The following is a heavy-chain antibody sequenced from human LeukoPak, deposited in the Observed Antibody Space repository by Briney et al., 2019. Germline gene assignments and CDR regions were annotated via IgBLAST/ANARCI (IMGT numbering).Heavy chain of an antibody. Sequence: SETLSLTCSVSGASIRSKYWSWIRQPPGKGLEWIGYIYHSGSTNYSPSLKSRVTISVDTSNNQISLEMRSVPAADTAVYYCARGEGGGYSAQLDYWGQGALVTVSS. CDR1: GASIRSKY. D-gene: IGHD5-18*01. CDR2: IYHSGST. V-gene: IGHV4-59*01. CDR3: ARGEGGGYSAQLDY. J-gene: IGHJ4*02.